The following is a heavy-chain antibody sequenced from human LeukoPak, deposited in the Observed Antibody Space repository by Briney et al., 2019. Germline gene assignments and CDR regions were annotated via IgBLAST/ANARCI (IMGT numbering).Heavy chain of an antibody. D-gene: IGHD2-2*01. CDR2: IIPIFGTA. CDR3: ARGRYCSSTSCYGDDFDY. J-gene: IGHJ4*02. Sequence: ASVKVSCKASGYTFTGYYMHWVRQAPGQGLEWMGGIIPIFGTANYAQKFQGRVTITADKSTSTAYMELSSLRSEDTAVYYCARGRYCSSTSCYGDDFDYWGQGTLVTVSS. CDR1: GYTFTGYY. V-gene: IGHV1-69*06.